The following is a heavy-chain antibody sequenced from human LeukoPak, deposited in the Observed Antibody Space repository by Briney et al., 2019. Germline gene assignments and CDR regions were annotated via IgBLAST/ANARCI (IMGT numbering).Heavy chain of an antibody. CDR3: AKGSSGARPYYFDY. CDR1: GFTFSIYA. Sequence: GGSLRLSCTASGFTFSIYAMSWVRQAPGKGLEWVSAINDGGSSTYHADSVKGRFTISRDNSKNTLSLQMNSLRVEDTAAYYCAKGSSGARPYYFDYWGQGTLVTVSS. V-gene: IGHV3-23*01. CDR2: INDGGSST. J-gene: IGHJ4*02.